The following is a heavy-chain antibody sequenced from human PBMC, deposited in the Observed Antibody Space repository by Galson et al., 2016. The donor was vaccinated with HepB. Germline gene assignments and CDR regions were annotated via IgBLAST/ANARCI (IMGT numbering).Heavy chain of an antibody. CDR2: TYYRSKWWH. CDR3: ARAEGNWVGGGDNYFDS. Sequence: CAISGDSVSDINVAWNWIRQSPSRGLEWLGRTYYRSKWWHTYAVSMKSRTTINPDTFRNQFSLQLNSVTPEDTAVYYCARAEGNWVGGGDNYFDSWGHGILVTVSS. CDR1: GDSVSDINVA. V-gene: IGHV6-1*01. J-gene: IGHJ5*01. D-gene: IGHD7-27*01.